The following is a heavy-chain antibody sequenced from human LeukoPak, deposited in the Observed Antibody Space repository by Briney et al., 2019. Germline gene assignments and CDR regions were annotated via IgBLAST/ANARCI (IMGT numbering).Heavy chain of an antibody. Sequence: SETLSLTCTVSGGSISSYYWSWIRQPPGKGLEWIGYIYYSGSTNYNPSLKSRVTISVDTSKDQFSLKLSSVTAADTAVYYCARDLSSGWNNWFDPWGREPWSPSPQ. CDR1: GGSISSYY. CDR2: IYYSGST. V-gene: IGHV4-59*01. J-gene: IGHJ5*02. CDR3: ARDLSSGWNNWFDP. D-gene: IGHD6-19*01.